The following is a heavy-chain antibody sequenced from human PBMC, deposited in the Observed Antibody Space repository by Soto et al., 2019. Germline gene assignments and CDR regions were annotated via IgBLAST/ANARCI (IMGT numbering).Heavy chain of an antibody. Sequence: EVQLVESGGGLVKPGGSLRLSCAASGFTFSSYTMIWVSQAPGRGLEWVPSISGSSRYIFYTDSVKGLFTIFRDNAKNSLHLDMNGLRAEDTPLYYCAYWNSVETPLSPGAPKFFGRFDFWGRGALVTVSS. CDR1: GFTFSSYT. CDR2: ISGSSRYI. V-gene: IGHV3-21*02. J-gene: IGHJ4*02. D-gene: IGHD3-3*01. CDR3: AYWNSVETPLSPGAPKFFGRFDF.